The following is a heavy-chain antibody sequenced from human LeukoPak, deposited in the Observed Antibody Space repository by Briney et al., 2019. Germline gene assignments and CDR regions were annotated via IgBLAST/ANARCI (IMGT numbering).Heavy chain of an antibody. J-gene: IGHJ4*02. D-gene: IGHD3-9*01. CDR3: ARGRYYDILTGYYPSRRGYFDY. V-gene: IGHV4-34*01. CDR2: INHSGST. Sequence: PSETLSLTCAVYGGSFSGYYWSWIRQPPGKGLEWIGEINHSGSTNYNPSLKSRVTISVDTSKNQFSLKLSSVTAADTAVYYCARGRYYDILTGYYPSRRGYFDYWGQGTLVTVSS. CDR1: GGSFSGYY.